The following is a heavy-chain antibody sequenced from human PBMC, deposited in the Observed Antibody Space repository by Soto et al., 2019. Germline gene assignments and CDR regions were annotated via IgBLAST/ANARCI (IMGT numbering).Heavy chain of an antibody. D-gene: IGHD3-10*01. CDR2: INTDGSST. V-gene: IGHV3-74*01. J-gene: IGHJ4*02. CDR1: GFTFSSSW. CDR3: AKRGVDTFGLSY. Sequence: EVQLVESGGGLVQPGGSLRLSCAVSGFTFSSSWMHWVRQAPGEGLVWVSRINTDGSSTSYADSVKGRFTISRDNAKNTLYLQMNSLRVEDTAMYYCAKRGVDTFGLSYWGQGTLVTVSS.